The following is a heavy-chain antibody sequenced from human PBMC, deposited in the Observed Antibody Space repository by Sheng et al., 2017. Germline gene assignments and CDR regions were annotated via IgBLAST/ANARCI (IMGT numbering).Heavy chain of an antibody. V-gene: IGHV3-30*02. J-gene: IGHJ3*02. D-gene: IGHD3-16*01. Sequence: QVQLVESGGGVVQPGGSLRLSCAASGFTFSSYGMHWVRQAPGKGLEWVAFIRYDGSNKYYADSVKGRFTISRDNSKNTLYLQMNSLRAEDTAVYYCAKGPAHYDYIWGRAFDIWGQGTMVTVSS. CDR3: AKGPAHYDYIWGRAFDI. CDR2: IRYDGSNK. CDR1: GFTFSSYG.